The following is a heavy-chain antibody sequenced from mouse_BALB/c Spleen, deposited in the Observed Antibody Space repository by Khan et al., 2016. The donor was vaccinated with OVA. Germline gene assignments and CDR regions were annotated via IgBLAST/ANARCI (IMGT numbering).Heavy chain of an antibody. CDR1: GFSLTSYD. Sequence: QVQLKESGPGLVAPSQSLSITCTVSGFSLTSYDISWIRQPPGKGLEWLGVIWTGGGTNYNSAFMSRLSISKDNSKSQVFLKMNSLQTDDTAIYYCGRMGHYYGSFYWYFDVWGAGTTVTVSS. J-gene: IGHJ1*01. CDR2: IWTGGGT. CDR3: GRMGHYYGSFYWYFDV. D-gene: IGHD1-1*01. V-gene: IGHV2-9-2*01.